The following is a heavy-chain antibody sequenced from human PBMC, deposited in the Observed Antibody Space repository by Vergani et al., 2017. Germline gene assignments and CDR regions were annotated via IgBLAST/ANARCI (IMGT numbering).Heavy chain of an antibody. CDR2: ISSISCYI. V-gene: IGHV3-21*01. CDR3: ARGRGGGSFLEYDC. Sequence: EVQLVESGGGLVKPGGSLRLSCAASGFTFSSYSMNWVRQAPGKGLEGVSSISSISCYIYYTDSAKGRFTISRDNADNSVCLQMNSLRAEDTAVYYCARGRGGGSFLEYDCGGQGTLVPASS. J-gene: IGHJ4*02. CDR1: GFTFSSYS. D-gene: IGHD1-26*01.